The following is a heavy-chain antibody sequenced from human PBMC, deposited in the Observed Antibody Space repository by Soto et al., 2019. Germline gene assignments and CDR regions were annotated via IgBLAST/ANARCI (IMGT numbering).Heavy chain of an antibody. J-gene: IGHJ3*02. CDR2: INPNSGDT. CDR3: ARAGPPASYAFDI. Sequence: QVQLVQSGAEVKKPGASVKVSCKASGYTFTGYYVHWVRQAPGQGLEWMGWINPNSGDTNYAQKFQGWVTMTRETSISTAYMELGRLRSDDTAVYYCARAGPPASYAFDIWGQGTMVTVSS. V-gene: IGHV1-2*04. D-gene: IGHD2-2*01. CDR1: GYTFTGYY.